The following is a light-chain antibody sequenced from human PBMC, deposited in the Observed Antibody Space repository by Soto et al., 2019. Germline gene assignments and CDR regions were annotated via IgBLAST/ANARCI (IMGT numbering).Light chain of an antibody. V-gene: IGKV1-6*02. CDR3: LQDFSYPRT. J-gene: IGKJ1*01. Sequence: AIQMTQSPCSLSASVGDRVTITCRASQGIGTELGWYQLKPGKAPKLLVYGASTLQSGVLPRFSGSGSGTDFTLTISSLQPNDFATYYCLQDFSYPRTFGQGTKVEIK. CDR1: QGIGTE. CDR2: GAS.